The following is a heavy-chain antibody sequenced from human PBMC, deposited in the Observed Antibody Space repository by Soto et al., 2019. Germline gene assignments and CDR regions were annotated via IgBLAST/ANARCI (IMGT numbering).Heavy chain of an antibody. CDR2: ISGSGDST. CDR1: GFSFSSYA. V-gene: IGHV3-23*04. D-gene: IGHD6-19*01. Sequence: EVQLVESGGGLVQPGGSLRLSCAASGFSFSSYAMNWVRQAPGKGLEWVSVISGSGDSTYYADSVKGRFTISRDNSKNTLYLQMISLRAEDTAVYYCARRSSGWYFDYWGQGTLVIVSS. J-gene: IGHJ4*02. CDR3: ARRSSGWYFDY.